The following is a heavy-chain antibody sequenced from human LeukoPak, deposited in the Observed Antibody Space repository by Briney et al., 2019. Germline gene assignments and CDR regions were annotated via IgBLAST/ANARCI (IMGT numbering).Heavy chain of an antibody. Sequence: SETLSLTCTVSGGSISSYYWSWIRQPPGKGLEWIGYIYYSGSANYNPSLKSRVTISVDTSKDQFSLKLSSVTAAATAVYYCRGSSWNGFDYWGQGTLVTVSS. V-gene: IGHV4-59*01. J-gene: IGHJ4*02. CDR1: GGSISSYY. CDR2: IYYSGSA. CDR3: RGSSWNGFDY. D-gene: IGHD6-13*01.